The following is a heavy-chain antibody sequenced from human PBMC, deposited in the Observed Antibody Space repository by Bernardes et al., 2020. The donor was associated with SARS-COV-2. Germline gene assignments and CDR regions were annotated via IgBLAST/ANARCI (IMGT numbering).Heavy chain of an antibody. CDR3: ARDTKSRNTIFGVVIRWSFYGVDV. V-gene: IGHV1-46*01. CDR2: INPSGGAT. D-gene: IGHD3-3*01. J-gene: IGHJ6*02. Sequence: ASVKVSCKASGYTFSSKYMHWVRQAPGQGLEWMGVINPSGGATKYAQRFQGRVTMNRDTSTGTFYMELSSLRSEDTAVYYCARDTKSRNTIFGVVIRWSFYGVDVWGQGTAVIVSS. CDR1: GYTFSSKY.